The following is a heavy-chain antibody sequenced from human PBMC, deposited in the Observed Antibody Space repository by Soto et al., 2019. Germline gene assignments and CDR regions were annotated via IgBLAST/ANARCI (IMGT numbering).Heavy chain of an antibody. J-gene: IGHJ4*02. CDR1: GDRLTIYL. V-gene: IGHV5-51*01. CDR2: IYPGDSDT. Sequence: LNRSGRGSGDRLTIYLSGWERQMTGKGLEWMGIIYPGDSDTRYSPSFQGQVTISADKSISTAYLQWSSLKASDTAMYYCARTKYYDSSGYPDYWGQGTLVTVSA. D-gene: IGHD3-22*01. CDR3: ARTKYYDSSGYPDY.